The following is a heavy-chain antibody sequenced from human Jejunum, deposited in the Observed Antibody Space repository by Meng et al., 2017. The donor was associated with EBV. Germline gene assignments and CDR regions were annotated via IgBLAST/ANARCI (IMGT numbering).Heavy chain of an antibody. CDR3: AHSLARISSYGNWFGT. CDR2: IYWDDNR. Sequence: QITLKESGPMLVKPTDTLTLTCTFSGFSLSTKKLGVGWIRQSPGKALEWLAVIYWDDNRRYSPSLKNRLTITKDTSKNQVVLKMTNMDPVDTATYYCAHSLARISSYGNWFGTWGQGTLVTVDS. V-gene: IGHV2-5*02. J-gene: IGHJ5*02. CDR1: GFSLSTKKLG. D-gene: IGHD3-10*01.